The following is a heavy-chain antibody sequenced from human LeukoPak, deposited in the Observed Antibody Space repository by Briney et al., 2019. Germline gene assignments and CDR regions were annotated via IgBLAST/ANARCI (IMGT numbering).Heavy chain of an antibody. CDR3: ARAGPYSSGWLRSGYYYYYMDV. CDR1: GFTFSDYY. CDR2: INNIGNDK. V-gene: IGHV3-11*04. Sequence: GGSLRLSCAASGFTFSDYYMSWIRQAPGQGLEWISYINNIGNDKCYAESVKGRFAISRDNTKNSLYLQMNSLRVEDTAVYYCARAGPYSSGWLRSGYYYYYMDVWGKGTTVTVSS. D-gene: IGHD6-19*01. J-gene: IGHJ6*03.